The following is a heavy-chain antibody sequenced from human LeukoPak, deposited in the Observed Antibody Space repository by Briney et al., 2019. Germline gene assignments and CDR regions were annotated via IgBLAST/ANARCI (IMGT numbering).Heavy chain of an antibody. V-gene: IGHV3-23*01. CDR2: ISGSGGST. Sequence: GGSLRLSCAASGFTFSIYAMSWVRQAPGKGLEWVSAISGSGGSTYYADSVKGRFTISRDNSKNTLYLQMNSLRGDDTAIYYCAKAYTRSWYAAFDIWGQGTMVTISS. D-gene: IGHD6-13*01. CDR3: AKAYTRSWYAAFDI. CDR1: GFTFSIYA. J-gene: IGHJ3*02.